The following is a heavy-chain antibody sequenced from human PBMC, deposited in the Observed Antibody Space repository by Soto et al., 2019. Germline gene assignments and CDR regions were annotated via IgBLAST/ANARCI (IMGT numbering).Heavy chain of an antibody. CDR1: GYTFTSYA. V-gene: IGHV1-3*01. CDR2: INAGNGNT. CDR3: ARGRGGYCSGGSCWSFDP. D-gene: IGHD2-15*01. J-gene: IGHJ5*02. Sequence: ASVKVSCKASGYTFTSYAMHWVRQAPGQRLEWMGWINAGNGNTKYSQKFQGRVTITRDTSASTAYMELSSLGSEDTAVYYCARGRGGYCSGGSCWSFDPWGQGTLVTVSS.